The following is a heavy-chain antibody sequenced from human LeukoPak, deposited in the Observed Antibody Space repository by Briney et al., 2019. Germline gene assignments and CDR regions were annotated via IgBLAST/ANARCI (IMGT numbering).Heavy chain of an antibody. CDR2: IYNSGST. J-gene: IGHJ5*02. Sequence: PSETLSLTCAVSGGSISSYYWTWIRQPPGKGLEWIGYIYNSGSTNYNPSLRSRVTISLDTSKNQFSLKLSSVTAADTAVYYCATSPRRALANWFDPWGQGTLVTVSS. D-gene: IGHD3-3*02. CDR3: ATSPRRALANWFDP. CDR1: GGSISSYY. V-gene: IGHV4-59*01.